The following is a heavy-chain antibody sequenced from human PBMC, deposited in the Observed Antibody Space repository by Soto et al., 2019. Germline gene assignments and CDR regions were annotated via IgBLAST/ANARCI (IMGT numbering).Heavy chain of an antibody. J-gene: IGHJ6*02. CDR1: GGTFSSYA. CDR2: IIPIFGTA. D-gene: IGHD2-2*02. Sequence: QVPLVQSGAEVKKPGSSVKVSCKASGGTFSSYAISWVRQAPGQGLEWMGGIIPIFGTANYAQKFQGRVTITADESTSTAYMELSSLRSEDTAVYYCARDPGGGYCSSTSCYRDYGMDVWGQGTTVTVSS. CDR3: ARDPGGGYCSSTSCYRDYGMDV. V-gene: IGHV1-69*01.